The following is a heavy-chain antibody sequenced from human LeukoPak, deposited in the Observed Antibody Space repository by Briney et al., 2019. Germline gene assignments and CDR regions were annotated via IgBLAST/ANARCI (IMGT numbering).Heavy chain of an antibody. D-gene: IGHD1-1*01. V-gene: IGHV3-15*01. CDR2: IKRRADGGAT. CDR1: GFTFSNAW. J-gene: IGHJ5*01. CDR3: TADRHDLGDS. Sequence: PGGSLRLSCAASGFTFSNAWMSWVRQAPGKGLEWVGRIKRRADGGATDYAAPVKGRFTISGDDSKNTLYLQMNSLKTEDTAVYYCTADRHDLGDSWGQGTLVTVSS.